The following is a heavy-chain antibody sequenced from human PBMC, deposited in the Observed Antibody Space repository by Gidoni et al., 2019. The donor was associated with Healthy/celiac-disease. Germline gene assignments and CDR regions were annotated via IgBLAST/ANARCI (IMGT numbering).Heavy chain of an antibody. CDR3: ARDTCSGGSCYFGGGWFDP. D-gene: IGHD2-15*01. CDR1: GGTFSSYA. V-gene: IGHV1-69*01. J-gene: IGHJ5*02. CDR2: IIPILDTA. Sequence: QVQLVQSGAEVKKPGSSVKVPCKASGGTFSSYAISWVRQAPGQGREWMGGIIPILDTANYAQKFQGGVTSTADESTSTAYMELSSLRSEDTAVYYCARDTCSGGSCYFGGGWFDPWGQGTLVTVSS.